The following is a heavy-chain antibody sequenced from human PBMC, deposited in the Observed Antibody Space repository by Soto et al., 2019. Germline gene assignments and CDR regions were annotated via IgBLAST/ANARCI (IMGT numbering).Heavy chain of an antibody. J-gene: IGHJ4*02. Sequence: QVQLLQSGPEVREPGASVKVSCRTSGYTFTTYGINWVRQAPGQGLEWMGWISTYAGDTKVAQTMQGRVTLTAETSTNTAYMEVRSLTSDDTAVYYCARRARHNYNHADYWGQGTLVTVSS. CDR2: ISTYAGDT. CDR1: GYTFTTYG. CDR3: ARRARHNYNHADY. D-gene: IGHD4-4*01. V-gene: IGHV1-18*04.